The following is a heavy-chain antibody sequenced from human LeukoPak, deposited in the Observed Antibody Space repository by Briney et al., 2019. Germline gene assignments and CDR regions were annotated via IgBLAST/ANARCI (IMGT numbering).Heavy chain of an antibody. V-gene: IGHV1-69*05. J-gene: IGHJ4*02. Sequence: SVKVSCKASGGTFSSYAISRVRQAPGQGLEWMGGIIPIFGTANYAQKFQGRVTITTDESTSTAYVELSSLRSEDTAVYYCASKTTWPRHKYYFDYWSQGTLVTVSS. D-gene: IGHD1-7*01. CDR2: IIPIFGTA. CDR1: GGTFSSYA. CDR3: ASKTTWPRHKYYFDY.